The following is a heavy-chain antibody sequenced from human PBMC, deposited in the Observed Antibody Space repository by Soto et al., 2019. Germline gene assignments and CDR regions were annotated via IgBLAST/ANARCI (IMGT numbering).Heavy chain of an antibody. CDR2: ISNEAMNT. D-gene: IGHD3-10*01. CDR3: AKVLRFMAH. V-gene: IGHV3-30-3*02. Sequence: QVHLVESGGGLVQPGRSLSLSCAGSGFTCSSYVLHWVRQAPDKGLEWVSLISNEAMNTFYADSVKGRMTVSRDKADKTIYLQMNSLTAADTGVYYCAKVLRFMAHWGQGTGVNVSS. J-gene: IGHJ1*01. CDR1: GFTCSSYV.